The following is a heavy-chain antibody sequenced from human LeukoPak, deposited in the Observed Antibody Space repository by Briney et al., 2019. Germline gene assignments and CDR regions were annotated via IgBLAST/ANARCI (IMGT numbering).Heavy chain of an antibody. Sequence: PGRSLRLSCAASGFTFSSYAMHWVRQAPGKGLEWVAVISYDGSYKYYADSVRGRFTISRDNSKNTLYLQMNSLRADDTAVYYCARGNYYGSGTYFSPGFDPWGQGTLVTVSS. D-gene: IGHD3-10*01. CDR1: GFTFSSYA. V-gene: IGHV3-30*04. CDR3: ARGNYYGSGTYFSPGFDP. CDR2: ISYDGSYK. J-gene: IGHJ5*02.